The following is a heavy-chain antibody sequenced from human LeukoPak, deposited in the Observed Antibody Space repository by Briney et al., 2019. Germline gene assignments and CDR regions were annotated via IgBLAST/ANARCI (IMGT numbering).Heavy chain of an antibody. CDR3: AKAVAATGHYYFGMDV. V-gene: IGHV3-33*06. D-gene: IGHD6-19*01. CDR1: GFTFSSYG. J-gene: IGHJ6*02. Sequence: GGSLRLSCTASGFTFSSYGMHWVRQAPGKGLEWVAVIWFDGSNKYYADSVKGRLNISRDNSKSTLYLQMNSLRAEDTAVYYCAKAVAATGHYYFGMDVWGQGTTVTVSS. CDR2: IWFDGSNK.